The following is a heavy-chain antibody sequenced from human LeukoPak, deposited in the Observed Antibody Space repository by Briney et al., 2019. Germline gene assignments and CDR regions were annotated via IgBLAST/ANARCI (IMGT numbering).Heavy chain of an antibody. CDR1: GGSISSGDYY. V-gene: IGHV4-30-4*01. Sequence: SETLSLTCTVSGGSISSGDYYWSWIRQPPGKGLEWIGYIYYSGSTYYNPSLKSRVTISVDTSKNQFSLKLSSVTAADTAVYYCARDFGIGVAGSWGQGTLVTVSS. J-gene: IGHJ5*02. D-gene: IGHD6-13*01. CDR2: IYYSGST. CDR3: ARDFGIGVAGS.